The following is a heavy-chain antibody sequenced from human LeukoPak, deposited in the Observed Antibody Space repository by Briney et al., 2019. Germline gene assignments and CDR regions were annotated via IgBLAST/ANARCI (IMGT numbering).Heavy chain of an antibody. CDR3: ARGSDFWSGYYRPSFDY. Sequence: SETLSLTCTVSGGSISSYYWSWIRQPPGKGLEWIGYIYYSGSTNYNPSLKSRVTISVDTSKNQFSLKLSSVTAADTAVYYCARGSDFWSGYYRPSFDYWGQGTLVTVSS. CDR2: IYYSGST. CDR1: GGSISSYY. D-gene: IGHD3-3*01. V-gene: IGHV4-59*12. J-gene: IGHJ4*02.